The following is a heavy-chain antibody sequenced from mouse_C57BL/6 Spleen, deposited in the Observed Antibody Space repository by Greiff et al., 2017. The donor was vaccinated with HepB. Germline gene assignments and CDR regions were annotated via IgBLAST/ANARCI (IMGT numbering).Heavy chain of an antibody. CDR2: IDPSDSYT. J-gene: IGHJ4*01. V-gene: IGHV1-69*01. CDR1: GYTFTSYW. Sequence: VQLQQPGAELVMPGASVKLSCKASGYTFTSYWMHWVKQRPGQGLEWIGEIDPSDSYTNYNQKFKGKSTLTVDKSSSTAYMQLSSLTSEDSAVYYCARDYGSRVYYAMDYWGQGTSVTVSS. CDR3: ARDYGSRVYYAMDY. D-gene: IGHD1-1*01.